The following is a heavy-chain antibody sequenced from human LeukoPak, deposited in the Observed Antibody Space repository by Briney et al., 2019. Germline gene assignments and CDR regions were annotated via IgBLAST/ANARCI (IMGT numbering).Heavy chain of an antibody. V-gene: IGHV3-23*01. CDR3: AKGGGRPIAAAGTDP. J-gene: IGHJ5*02. CDR1: GFTFTTYG. Sequence: PGGSLRLSCSASGFTFTTYGMNWVRQAPGKGLKWVSGIGGSGVRTYYADSVKGRFTISRDNSRNTVYLQMNSLRAEDTAVYYCAKGGGRPIAAAGTDPWGQGTLVTVSS. CDR2: IGGSGVRT. D-gene: IGHD6-13*01.